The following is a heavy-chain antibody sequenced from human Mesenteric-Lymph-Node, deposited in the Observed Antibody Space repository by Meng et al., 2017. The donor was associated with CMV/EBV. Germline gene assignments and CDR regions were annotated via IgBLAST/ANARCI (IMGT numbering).Heavy chain of an antibody. CDR2: INPGDGST. CDR3: ARAHSRSYSH. Sequence: SCKESGATFTTYFTDRVRQAPGPGLVWMGTINPGDGSTSYAQKYQGSVTVTRDTSTSTIYMELSSLRSEGTALYYCARAHSRSYSHWGQGTLVTVSS. V-gene: IGHV1-46*01. J-gene: IGHJ4*02. D-gene: IGHD1-26*01. CDR1: GATFTTYF.